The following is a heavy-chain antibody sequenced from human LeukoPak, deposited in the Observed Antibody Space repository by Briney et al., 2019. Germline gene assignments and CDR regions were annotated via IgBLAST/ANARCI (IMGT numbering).Heavy chain of an antibody. D-gene: IGHD1-14*01. CDR1: GYTFTSYG. CDR3: ARVITRDPSGSNWFDP. V-gene: IGHV1-18*01. Sequence: ASVKVSCKASGYTFTSYGISWVRQAPGQGLEWMGWISAYNGNTNYAQKLQGRVTMTTDTSTSTAYMELRSLRSDDTAVYYCARVITRDPSGSNWFDPWGQGTLVTVSS. CDR2: ISAYNGNT. J-gene: IGHJ5*02.